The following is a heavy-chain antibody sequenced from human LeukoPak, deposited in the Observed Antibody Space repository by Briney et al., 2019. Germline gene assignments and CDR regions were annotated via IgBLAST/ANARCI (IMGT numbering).Heavy chain of an antibody. CDR2: IGGSGTNT. D-gene: IGHD4-17*01. V-gene: IGHV3-23*01. CDR3: AKDSGGDYLFFDY. J-gene: IGHJ4*02. CDR1: GFTFSSYA. Sequence: HTGGSLRLSCAASGFTFSSYAMSWVRQAPGKGLEWVSAIGGSGTNTYYEDSVKGRFTISRDNSKNTLYLQMNSLRAEDTALYYCAKDSGGDYLFFDYWGQGTLVTVSS.